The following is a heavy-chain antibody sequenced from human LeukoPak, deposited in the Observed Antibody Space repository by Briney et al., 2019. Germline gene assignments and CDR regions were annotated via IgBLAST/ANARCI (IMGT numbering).Heavy chain of an antibody. Sequence: GGSLRLSCAASGFAFSTYWMHWVRQAPGKGLVWVSRIKSDGSTNYADSVKGRFTISRDNAKNTVSLQMNSLRAEDTGVYYCARAPSEIGGYYPEYFRHWGQGTLVTVSS. V-gene: IGHV3-74*01. CDR2: IKSDGST. CDR1: GFAFSTYW. CDR3: ARAPSEIGGYYPEYFRH. J-gene: IGHJ1*01. D-gene: IGHD3-22*01.